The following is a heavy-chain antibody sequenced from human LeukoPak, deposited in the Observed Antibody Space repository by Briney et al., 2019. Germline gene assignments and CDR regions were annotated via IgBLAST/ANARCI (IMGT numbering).Heavy chain of an antibody. J-gene: IGHJ6*03. D-gene: IGHD5-18*01. CDR3: ARASKGDTATLNYYMDV. Sequence: ASVKVSCKASGGTFSSYAISWVRQATGQGLEWMGWMNPNSGNTGYAQKFQGRVTITRNTSISTAYMELSSLRSEDTAVYYCARASKGDTATLNYYMDVWGKGTTVTVSS. CDR1: GGTFSSYA. V-gene: IGHV1-8*03. CDR2: MNPNSGNT.